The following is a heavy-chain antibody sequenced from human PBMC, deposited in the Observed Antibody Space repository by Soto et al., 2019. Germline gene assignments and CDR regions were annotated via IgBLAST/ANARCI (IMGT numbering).Heavy chain of an antibody. CDR1: GYTFTSYG. V-gene: IGHV1-18*01. D-gene: IGHD3-22*01. J-gene: IGHJ4*02. CDR3: GRGETLDYYDSSVFDY. CDR2: ISAYNGNT. Sequence: ASVKVSCKASGYTFTSYGISWVRQAPGQGLEWMGWISAYNGNTNYAQKLQGRVTMTTDTSTSTAYMELRSLRSDDTAVYYCGRGETLDYYDSSVFDYWGQGTLVTVSS.